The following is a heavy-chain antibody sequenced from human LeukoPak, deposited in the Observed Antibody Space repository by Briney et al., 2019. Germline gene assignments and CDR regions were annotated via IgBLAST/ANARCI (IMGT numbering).Heavy chain of an antibody. CDR3: AKDYCSSTSCYPYDY. J-gene: IGHJ4*02. D-gene: IGHD2-2*01. Sequence: GGSLRLSCAASGFTFSSYGMHWVRQAPGKGLEWVAVISYDGSNKYYADSVKGRFTISRDNSKNTLYLQMNSLRAEDTAAYYCAKDYCSSTSCYPYDYWGQGTLVTVSS. CDR2: ISYDGSNK. CDR1: GFTFSSYG. V-gene: IGHV3-30*18.